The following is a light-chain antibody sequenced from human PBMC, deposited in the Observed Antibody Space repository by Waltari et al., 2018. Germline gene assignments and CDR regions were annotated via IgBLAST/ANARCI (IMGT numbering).Light chain of an antibody. CDR1: QSVSSSY. J-gene: IGKJ2*03. V-gene: IGKV3-20*01. CDR3: QQYGSLPYS. Sequence: EIVLTQSPGTLSLSPGERATLSCRASQSVSSSYLAWYQQKPGQAPRLLIYGASSRATGIPDRVSGSGSGTDFTLTISRLEPEDCAGYYCQQYGSLPYSFGQGTKLEIK. CDR2: GAS.